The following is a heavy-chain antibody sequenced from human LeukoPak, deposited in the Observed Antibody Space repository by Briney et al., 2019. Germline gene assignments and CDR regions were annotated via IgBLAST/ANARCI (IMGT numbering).Heavy chain of an antibody. CDR2: INPNSGGT. Sequence: ASVKVSCKASGYTFTSYYMHWVRQAPGQGLEWMGWINPNSGGTNYAQKFQGRVTMTRDTSISTAYMELSRLRSDDTAVYYCARERIQLWLDAFDIWGQGTMVTVSS. CDR3: ARERIQLWLDAFDI. V-gene: IGHV1-2*02. J-gene: IGHJ3*02. CDR1: GYTFTSYY. D-gene: IGHD5-18*01.